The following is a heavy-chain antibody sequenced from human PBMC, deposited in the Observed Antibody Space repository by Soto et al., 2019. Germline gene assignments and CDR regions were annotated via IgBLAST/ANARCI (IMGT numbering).Heavy chain of an antibody. D-gene: IGHD4-17*01. CDR2: IHYSGRT. Sequence: QVQLQESGPGLVKPSETLSLTCTVSGGSTNSTYQWSWIRQPPGKGLEWIGYIHYSGRTNYNPSRKSRGTRTVDTFNNKFSLNLSSVTAGDPAVYYCARRSYGRRCWSLDLCGRGTLVTVS. CDR1: GGSTNSTYQ. J-gene: IGHJ2*01. CDR3: ARRSYGRRCWSLDL. V-gene: IGHV4-59*08.